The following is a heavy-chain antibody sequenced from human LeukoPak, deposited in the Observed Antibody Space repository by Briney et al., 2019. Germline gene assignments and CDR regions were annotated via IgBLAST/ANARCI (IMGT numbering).Heavy chain of an antibody. J-gene: IGHJ4*02. D-gene: IGHD3-10*01. CDR2: INPNSGNT. CDR3: ARTNYGSLPHYFDY. Sequence: ASVKVSCKASGYTFSSYDINWVRQATGQGLEWMGWINPNSGNTGYAQRFQGRVTMTRDTSISTAYMELSRLRSDDTAVYYCARTNYGSLPHYFDYWGQGTLVTVSS. V-gene: IGHV1-8*01. CDR1: GYTFSSYD.